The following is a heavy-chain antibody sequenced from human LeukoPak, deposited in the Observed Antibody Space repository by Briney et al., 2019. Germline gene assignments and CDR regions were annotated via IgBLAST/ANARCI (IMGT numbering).Heavy chain of an antibody. J-gene: IGHJ6*03. CDR3: ARQVGATDYYYYMDV. Sequence: GESLKISCKGSGYSFTSYWIGWVRQMPGKGLEWMGIIYPGDSDTRYSPSFQAQVTISADKSISTAYLQWSSLKASDTAMYYCARQVGATDYYYYMDVWGKGTTVTVSS. CDR2: IYPGDSDT. CDR1: GYSFTSYW. V-gene: IGHV5-51*01. D-gene: IGHD1-26*01.